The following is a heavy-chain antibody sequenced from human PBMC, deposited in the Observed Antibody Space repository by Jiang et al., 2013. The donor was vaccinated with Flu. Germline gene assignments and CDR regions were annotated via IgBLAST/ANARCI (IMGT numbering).Heavy chain of an antibody. J-gene: IGHJ4*01. CDR1: RGSISTYY. CDR3: ARHPFWSGAPDY. V-gene: IGHV4-59*08. D-gene: IGHD3-3*01. Sequence: GSGLVKPSETLSLTCTVSRGSISTYYWSWIRQPPGKGLEWIGYIYYSGITYYNPSLKSRVTISVDTSKNQFSLKLRSVTAADTAVFYXARHPFWSGAPDYWGPEPWSPSPQ. CDR2: IYYSGIT.